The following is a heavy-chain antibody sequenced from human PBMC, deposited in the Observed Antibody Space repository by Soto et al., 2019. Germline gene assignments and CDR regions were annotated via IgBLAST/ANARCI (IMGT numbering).Heavy chain of an antibody. Sequence: SETLSLTCAVSGASIITQNYYNWVRQSPGKGLEWIGEIHHSGNTNFSPSLKSRVTLSVDTSKNQVSLRLSSVTAADTAIYYCAHSPGWYFLDYWGQGALVTSPQ. CDR3: AHSPGWYFLDY. CDR2: IHHSGNT. D-gene: IGHD6-13*01. V-gene: IGHV4-4*02. J-gene: IGHJ4*02. CDR1: GASIITQNY.